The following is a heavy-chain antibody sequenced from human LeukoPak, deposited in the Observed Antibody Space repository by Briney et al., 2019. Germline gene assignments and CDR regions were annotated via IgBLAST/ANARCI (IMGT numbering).Heavy chain of an antibody. J-gene: IGHJ4*02. V-gene: IGHV4-38-2*02. CDR3: ARGLSGWYAPYFDY. CDR2: MYHSGST. CDR1: GYSISSAYY. Sequence: SETLSLTCSVSGYSISSAYYWGWIRQPPGKGLEWIGTMYHSGSTNYNPSLKSRVTISVDTSKNQFSLKLSSVTAADTAVYYCARGLSGWYAPYFDYWGQGTLVTVSS. D-gene: IGHD6-19*01.